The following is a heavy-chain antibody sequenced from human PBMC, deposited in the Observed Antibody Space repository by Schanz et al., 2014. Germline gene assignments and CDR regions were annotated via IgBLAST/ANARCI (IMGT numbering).Heavy chain of an antibody. CDR1: NYIFTKYY. J-gene: IGHJ3*02. V-gene: IGHV1-46*01. CDR3: VTEKRMESGTWAKAFDI. Sequence: QVQLVQSGAEVKKPGASVKVSCKASNYIFTKYYIHCVRQAPGQGLEWMGLINPYDDTIDYAKKFQGRFTMTRDTSTTTVYMELSSLRSDDTAMYYCVTEKRMESGTWAKAFDIWGQGTWVTVS. CDR2: INPYDDTI. D-gene: IGHD3-3*01.